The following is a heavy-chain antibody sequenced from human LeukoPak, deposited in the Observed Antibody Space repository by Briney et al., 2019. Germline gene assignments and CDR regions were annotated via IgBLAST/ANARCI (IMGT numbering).Heavy chain of an antibody. D-gene: IGHD3-16*01. V-gene: IGHV3-7*05. CDR1: GFTFSDYY. CDR3: ASKRGGTDY. CDR2: IKGDGSET. J-gene: IGHJ4*02. Sequence: GGSLRLPCAASGFTFSDYYMSWIRQAPGKGLEWVANIKGDGSETYYVDSVKGRFTISRDNAKNSLYLQMNSLRAEDTAVYYCASKRGGTDYWGQGTLVTVSS.